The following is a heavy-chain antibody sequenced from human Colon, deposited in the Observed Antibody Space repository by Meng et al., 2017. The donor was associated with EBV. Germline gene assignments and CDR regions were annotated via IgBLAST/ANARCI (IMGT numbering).Heavy chain of an antibody. J-gene: IGHJ4*02. CDR1: CASISSNNW. Sequence: QVAPREAGPGRVEPSGTLSLTCAVSCASISSNNWWSWVRQPPGKGLEWIGEIYHGGNTNYNPSLKSRVTISVDRSNDQFSLSLSSVTAADTAVYYCARGNAYNAPSFDYWGQGTLVTVSS. CDR3: ARGNAYNAPSFDY. V-gene: IGHV4-4*02. D-gene: IGHD5-24*01. CDR2: IYHGGNT.